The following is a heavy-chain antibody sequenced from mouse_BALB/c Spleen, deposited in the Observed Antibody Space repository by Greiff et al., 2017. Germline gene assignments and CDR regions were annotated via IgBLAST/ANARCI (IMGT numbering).Heavy chain of an antibody. CDR1: GFTFSSYT. J-gene: IGHJ4*01. V-gene: IGHV5-12-2*01. Sequence: EVHLVESGGGLVQPGGSLKLSCAASGFTFSSYTMSWVRQTPEKRLEWVAYISNGGGSTYYPDTVKGRFTISRDNAKNTLYLQMSSLKSEDTAMYYCARNSDYWGQGTSVTVSS. CDR2: ISNGGGST. CDR3: ARNSDY.